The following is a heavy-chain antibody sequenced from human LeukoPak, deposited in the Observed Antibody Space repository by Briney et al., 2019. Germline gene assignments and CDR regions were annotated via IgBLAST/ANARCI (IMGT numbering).Heavy chain of an antibody. CDR3: ARFGAAQDYFDRSGYYSH. CDR2: MKPDGSEK. V-gene: IGHV3-7*01. D-gene: IGHD3-22*01. J-gene: IGHJ4*02. CDR1: GFTFSSYW. Sequence: PGGSLRLSCAASGFTFSSYWMNWVRQAPGKGLEWVANMKPDGSEKYYIDSVKGRFTISRDNAKNSLFLQMHSLSAEDTAVYYCARFGAAQDYFDRSGYYSHWGQGTLVTVSS.